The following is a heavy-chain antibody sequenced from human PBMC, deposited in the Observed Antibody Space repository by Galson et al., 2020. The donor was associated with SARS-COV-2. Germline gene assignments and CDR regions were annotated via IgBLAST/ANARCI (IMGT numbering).Heavy chain of an antibody. J-gene: IGHJ3*02. CDR2: ISHSGGT. CDR3: ARLHYGEYAPEAFDI. V-gene: IGHV4-30-2*01. D-gene: IGHD4-17*01. CDR1: GTSISSGYYS. Sequence: SETLSLTCAVYGTSISSGYYSWNWIRQPPGKGLEWIGYISHSGGTYYNPSLKSRVTISGDRSKNQFSLRLSSVTAADTAVYYCARLHYGEYAPEAFDIWGPGTRVTVAS.